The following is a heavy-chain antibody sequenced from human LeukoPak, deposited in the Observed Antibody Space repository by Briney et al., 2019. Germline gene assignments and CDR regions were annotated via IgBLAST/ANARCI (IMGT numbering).Heavy chain of an antibody. CDR3: ARDGYGDYAYYYYYYMDV. J-gene: IGHJ6*03. V-gene: IGHV3-11*04. CDR1: GFTFSDYY. Sequence: PGGSLRLSCAASGFTFSDYYMSWIRQAPGKGLEWVSYISSSGSTIYYADSVKGRFTISRDNAKNSLYLQMNSLRAEGTAVYYCARDGYGDYAYYYYYYMDVWGKGTTVTVSS. CDR2: ISSSGSTI. D-gene: IGHD4-17*01.